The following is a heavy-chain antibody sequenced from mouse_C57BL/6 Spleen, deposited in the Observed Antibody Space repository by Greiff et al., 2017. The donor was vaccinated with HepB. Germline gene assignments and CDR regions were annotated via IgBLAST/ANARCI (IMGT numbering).Heavy chain of an antibody. Sequence: QVHVKQPGAELVMPGASVKLSCKASGYTFTSYWMHWVKQRPGQGLEWIGEIDPSDSYTNYNQKFKGKSTLTVDKSSSTAYMQLSSLTSEDSAVYYCAREPYSNYDYAMDYWGQGTSVTVSS. D-gene: IGHD2-5*01. CDR2: IDPSDSYT. CDR1: GYTFTSYW. V-gene: IGHV1-69*01. CDR3: AREPYSNYDYAMDY. J-gene: IGHJ4*01.